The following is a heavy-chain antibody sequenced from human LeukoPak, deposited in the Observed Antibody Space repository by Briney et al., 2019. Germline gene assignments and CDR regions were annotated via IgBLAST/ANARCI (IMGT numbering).Heavy chain of an antibody. Sequence: ASVKVSCKASGYTFTSYAMNWVRQAPGQGLEWMGWINTNTGNPTYAQGFTGRFVISLDTSVSTAYLQISSLKAEDTAVYYCARDLFTSLVIRGAANWFDPWGQGTLVTVSS. CDR3: ARDLFTSLVIRGAANWFDP. J-gene: IGHJ5*02. V-gene: IGHV7-4-1*02. CDR1: GYTFTSYA. CDR2: INTNTGNP. D-gene: IGHD3-9*01.